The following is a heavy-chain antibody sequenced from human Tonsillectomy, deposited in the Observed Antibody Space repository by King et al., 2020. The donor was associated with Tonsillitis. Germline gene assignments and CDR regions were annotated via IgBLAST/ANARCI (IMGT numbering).Heavy chain of an antibody. CDR2: ISAYNGNT. V-gene: IGHV1-18*01. CDR3: ARDVTNYDFWSGYYLTGSWGDY. D-gene: IGHD3-3*01. CDR1: GYTFTSYG. J-gene: IGHJ4*02. Sequence: VQLVESGAEVKKPGASVKVSCKASGYTFTSYGISWVRQAPGQGLEWMGWISAYNGNTNYAQQLQGRVTMTTDTSTSTAYMELRSLRSDDTAVYYCARDVTNYDFWSGYYLTGSWGDYWGQGTLVTVSS.